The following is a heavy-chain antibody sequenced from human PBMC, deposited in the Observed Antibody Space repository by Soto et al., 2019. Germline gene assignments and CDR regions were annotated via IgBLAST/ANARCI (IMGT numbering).Heavy chain of an antibody. Sequence: ASVKVSCKASGYTFTSYYRHWVRQAPGQGLEWMGIINPSGGSTSYAQKFQGRVTMTRDTSTSTVYMELSSLRSEDTAVYYCARVPGNDAFDIWGQGTMVTVSS. J-gene: IGHJ3*02. CDR3: ARVPGNDAFDI. CDR2: INPSGGST. CDR1: GYTFTSYY. V-gene: IGHV1-46*03.